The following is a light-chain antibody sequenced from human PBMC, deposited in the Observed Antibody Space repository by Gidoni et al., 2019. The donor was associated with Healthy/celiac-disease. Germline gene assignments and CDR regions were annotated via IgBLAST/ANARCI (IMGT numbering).Light chain of an antibody. V-gene: IGKV3-11*01. CDR1: QSVSSY. J-gene: IGKJ1*01. CDR2: DAS. CDR3: QQRSNWPWT. Sequence: EIVLTHSPATLSLSPGERATLSCRASQSVSSYLAWYQQKPVQAPRLLIYDASNRATGIPARFSGSGSGTDFTLTISSLEPEDFAVYYCQQRSNWPWTFGQGTKVEIK.